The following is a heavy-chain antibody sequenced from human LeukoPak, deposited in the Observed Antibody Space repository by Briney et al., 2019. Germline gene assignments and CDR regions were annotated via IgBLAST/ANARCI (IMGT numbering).Heavy chain of an antibody. J-gene: IGHJ4*02. CDR1: RFTFSNYA. Sequence: PGGSLRLSCAASRFTFSNYAMSWVRQAPGKGLEWVSSISGSGEFIYYGDSVKGRVTISRDNGKNSLYLQMNSVRPEDMAVYYCARDDSHGYHFFDSWGRGTLVTVSS. CDR2: ISGSGEFI. V-gene: IGHV3-21*01. CDR3: ARDDSHGYHFFDS. D-gene: IGHD3-22*01.